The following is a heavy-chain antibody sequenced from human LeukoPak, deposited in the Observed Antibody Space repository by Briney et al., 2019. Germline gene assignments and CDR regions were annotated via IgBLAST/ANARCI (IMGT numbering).Heavy chain of an antibody. Sequence: GGSLRPSCAASGFTFSSYAMSWVRQAPGKGLEWVSAISGSGGSTYYADSVKGRFTISRDDSKNTLYLQMNSLRAEDTAVYYCAKGFLYYYDSSGYAFDIWGQGTMVTVSS. CDR3: AKGFLYYYDSSGYAFDI. CDR1: GFTFSSYA. D-gene: IGHD3-22*01. V-gene: IGHV3-23*01. CDR2: ISGSGGST. J-gene: IGHJ3*02.